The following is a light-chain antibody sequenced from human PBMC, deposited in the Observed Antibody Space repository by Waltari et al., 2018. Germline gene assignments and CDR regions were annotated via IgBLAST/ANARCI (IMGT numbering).Light chain of an antibody. J-gene: IGLJ3*02. CDR1: SSDVGGSDY. V-gene: IGLV2-14*03. CDR2: DVR. CDR3: SSYTSSSAPWV. Sequence: QSALTQPASVSGSPGQSITISCTGTSSDVGGSDYVSWYQRHPGKAPRLIIYDVRIRPSAVSNLFSGSKSGNTASLTIFGLQADDEAEYFCSSYTSSSAPWVFGGGTKLTVL.